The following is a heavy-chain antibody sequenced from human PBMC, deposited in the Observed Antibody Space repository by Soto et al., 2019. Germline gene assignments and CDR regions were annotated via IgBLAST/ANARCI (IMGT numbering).Heavy chain of an antibody. CDR2: INHSGST. CDR3: ARDFSKTNWFDP. J-gene: IGHJ5*02. Sequence: SETLSLTCAVYGGSFSGYYWSWIRQPPGKGLEWIGEINHSGSTNYNPSLKSRVTISVDTSKNQFSLKLSSVTAADTAVYYCARDFSKTNWFDPWGQGTLVTVSS. CDR1: GGSFSGYY. V-gene: IGHV4-34*01.